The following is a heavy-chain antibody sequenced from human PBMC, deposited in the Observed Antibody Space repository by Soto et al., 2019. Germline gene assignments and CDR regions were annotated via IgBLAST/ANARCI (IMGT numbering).Heavy chain of an antibody. CDR3: AKDGSDVLRYFDWLFSEEGDAFDI. CDR2: ISGSGGST. J-gene: IGHJ3*02. D-gene: IGHD3-9*01. CDR1: GFTFSSYA. Sequence: PGGSLRLSCAASGFTFSSYAMSWVRQAPGKGLEWVSAISGSGGSTYYADSVKGRFTISRDNSKNTLYLQMNSLRAEDTAVYYCAKDGSDVLRYFDWLFSEEGDAFDIWGQGTMVTVSS. V-gene: IGHV3-23*01.